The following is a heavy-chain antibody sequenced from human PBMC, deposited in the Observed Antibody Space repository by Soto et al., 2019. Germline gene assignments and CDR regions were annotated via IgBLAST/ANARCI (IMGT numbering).Heavy chain of an antibody. V-gene: IGHV3-7*03. J-gene: IGHJ4*02. D-gene: IGHD7-27*01. CDR1: GFTFGSYW. CDR3: ARGHDSNWGHCFDY. Sequence: GESLKISCAASGFTFGSYWMSWVRQAPGKGLEWLANIKQDGSEKYTVDSVRGRFTISRDNARNSLYLQMNSLRAEDTAVYYCARGHDSNWGHCFDYWGQGALVTVSS. CDR2: IKQDGSEK.